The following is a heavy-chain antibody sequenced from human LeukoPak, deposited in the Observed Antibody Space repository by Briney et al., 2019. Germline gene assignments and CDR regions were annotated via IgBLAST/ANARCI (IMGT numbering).Heavy chain of an antibody. V-gene: IGHV1-69*01. J-gene: IGHJ5*02. CDR3: ARDPASIAVAGNDWFDP. D-gene: IGHD6-19*01. CDR1: GGTFSSYA. CDR2: IIPIFGTA. Sequence: EASVKVSCKASGGTFSSYAISWVRQAPGQGLEWMGGIIPIFGTANYAQKFQGRVTITADESTSTAYMELSSLRSEDTAVYYCARDPASIAVAGNDWFDPWGQGTLVTVSS.